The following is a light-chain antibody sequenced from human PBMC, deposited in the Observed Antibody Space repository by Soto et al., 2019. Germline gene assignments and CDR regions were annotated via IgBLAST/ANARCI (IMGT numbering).Light chain of an antibody. CDR1: QSVGSN. CDR3: QQYSSWPPYT. V-gene: IGKV3-15*01. J-gene: IGKJ2*01. Sequence: EIVMTQSPATLSLSPGERATLSCRASQSVGSNLAWYQQKPGQPPRLLIYGASTRATGIPARFSGSGSGTEFTLTISSLQSEDFAVYYCQQYSSWPPYTFGQGTKLEIK. CDR2: GAS.